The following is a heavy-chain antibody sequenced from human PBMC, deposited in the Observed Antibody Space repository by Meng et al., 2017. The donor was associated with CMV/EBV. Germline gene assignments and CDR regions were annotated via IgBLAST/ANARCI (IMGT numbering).Heavy chain of an antibody. CDR3: ARRPGIAAAGTYYGMDV. CDR1: GYTFTGYY. Sequence: ASVKVSCKASGYTFTGYYMHWVRQAPGQGLEWMGWINPNSGGTNYAQKFQGRVTMTRDTSISTAYMELSRLRSDDTAVYYCARRPGIAAAGTYYGMDVWGQGTMVTVSS. CDR2: INPNSGGT. V-gene: IGHV1-2*02. J-gene: IGHJ6*02. D-gene: IGHD6-13*01.